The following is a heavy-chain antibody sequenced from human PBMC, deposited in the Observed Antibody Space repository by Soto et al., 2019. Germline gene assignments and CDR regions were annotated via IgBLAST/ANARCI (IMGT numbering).Heavy chain of an antibody. CDR1: GFTFGGYT. D-gene: IGHD6-13*01. Sequence: GGLLTLSCAASGFTFGGYTMTWGRLPPRKGLEWVSGINWNCGSTGYADSVKGPYTTSRDNAKNSLYLQMNSLRAEDTALYYCARDLFTRAPIAAAGTGYWGQGTLVTVSP. CDR2: INWNCGST. CDR3: ARDLFTRAPIAAAGTGY. V-gene: IGHV3-20*04. J-gene: IGHJ4*02.